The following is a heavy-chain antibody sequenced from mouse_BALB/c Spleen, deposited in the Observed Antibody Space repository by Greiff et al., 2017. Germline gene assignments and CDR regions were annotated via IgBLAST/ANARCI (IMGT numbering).Heavy chain of an antibody. D-gene: IGHD2-14*01. CDR3: ARKGRYDPWCAY. V-gene: IGHV1-9*01. CDR2: ILPGSGST. CDR1: GYTFSSYW. J-gene: IGHJ3*01. Sequence: VQLQQSGAELMKPGASVKISCKATGYTFSSYWIEWVKQRPGHGLEWIGEILPGSGSTNYNEKIKGKDTFTPDTSSNTAYMQLSSLTSEDTAVYYSARKGRYDPWCAYWGQGTLVTVSA.